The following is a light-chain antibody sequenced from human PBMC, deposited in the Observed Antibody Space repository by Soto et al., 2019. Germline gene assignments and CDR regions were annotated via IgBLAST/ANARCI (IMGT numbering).Light chain of an antibody. CDR2: GAS. Sequence: EIVMTQSPATLSVSPGERATLSCWASQSVSSNLAWYQQTPGQAPRLLIYGASTRATGIPARFSGSGSGTEFTLTISSLQSEDFAVYYCQQYKNWPFTFGGGTKVEIK. J-gene: IGKJ4*01. CDR1: QSVSSN. CDR3: QQYKNWPFT. V-gene: IGKV3-15*01.